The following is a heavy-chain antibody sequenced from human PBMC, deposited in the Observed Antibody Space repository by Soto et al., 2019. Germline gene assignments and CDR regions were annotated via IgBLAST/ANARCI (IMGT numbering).Heavy chain of an antibody. Sequence: GGSLRLSCAASGFTFGNYGMHWVRQAPGKGLEWVAVIWFDGNKQHYADSVKGRFTISRDNSKNTLYVQMTSLRAEDTAVYYCARGLQSLFDYWGQGALVTVS. V-gene: IGHV3-33*01. CDR2: IWFDGNKQ. J-gene: IGHJ4*02. CDR1: GFTFGNYG. CDR3: ARGLQSLFDY.